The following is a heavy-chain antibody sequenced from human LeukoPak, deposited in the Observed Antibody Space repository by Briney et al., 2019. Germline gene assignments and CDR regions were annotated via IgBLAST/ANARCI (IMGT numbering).Heavy chain of an antibody. Sequence: ASVEVSCKASGYPFSIYDVNWGRQAPGQGLEWMGWMNPNGISAGYAQKFQDRVTMTMNTSINTAYMELSSLRSEDTAVYYCARGRMSTLWGQGTLVTVSS. CDR1: GYPFSIYD. CDR2: MNPNGISA. J-gene: IGHJ4*02. D-gene: IGHD2-2*01. V-gene: IGHV1-8*01. CDR3: ARGRMSTL.